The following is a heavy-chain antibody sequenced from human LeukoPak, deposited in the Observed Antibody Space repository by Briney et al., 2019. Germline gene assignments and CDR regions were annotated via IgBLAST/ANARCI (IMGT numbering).Heavy chain of an antibody. D-gene: IGHD5-18*01. J-gene: IGHJ4*02. CDR3: ATDVGQLWSPDN. Sequence: GGSLRLSCAASGFTFSDYYMSWIRQAPGNGLEWVSYISGSGNTIYYADSVKGRFTISRDNAKNAVYLHMNSLRADDTAVYYCATDVGQLWSPDNWGQGTLVTVSS. CDR1: GFTFSDYY. CDR2: ISGSGNTI. V-gene: IGHV3-11*01.